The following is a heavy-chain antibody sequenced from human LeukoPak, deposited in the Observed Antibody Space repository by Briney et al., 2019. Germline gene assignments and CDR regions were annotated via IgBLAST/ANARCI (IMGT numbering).Heavy chain of an antibody. D-gene: IGHD3-10*01. Sequence: GGSLRLSCTTSGFTFGDYAMNWVRQAPGKGLEWVGFIGSKVHGGTAEYAASVKGRFTISRDDSKSIAYLQMNSLKTEDTAVYHCIAPYHYAGGTSHWGQGTLVTVSS. J-gene: IGHJ4*02. CDR1: GFTFGDYA. V-gene: IGHV3-49*04. CDR2: IGSKVHGGTA. CDR3: IAPYHYAGGTSH.